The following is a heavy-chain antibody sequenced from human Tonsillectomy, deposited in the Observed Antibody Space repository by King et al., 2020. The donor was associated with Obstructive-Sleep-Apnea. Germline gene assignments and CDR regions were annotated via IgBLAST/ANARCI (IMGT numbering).Heavy chain of an antibody. CDR1: GYSFTSYW. CDR2: IDPSDSYT. V-gene: IGHV5-10-1*01. J-gene: IGHJ6*02. Sequence: QLVQSGAEVKKPGESLRISCKGSGYSFTSYWISWVRQMPGKGLEWMGRIDPSDSYTNYSPSFQGHVTISADKSISTAYLQWSSLKASDTAMYYCASPISPVRGVYYYGMDVWGQGTTVTVSS. CDR3: ASPISPVRGVYYYGMDV. D-gene: IGHD3-10*01.